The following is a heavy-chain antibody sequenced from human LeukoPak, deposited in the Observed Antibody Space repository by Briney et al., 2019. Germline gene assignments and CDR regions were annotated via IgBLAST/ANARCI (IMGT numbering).Heavy chain of an antibody. V-gene: IGHV3-48*03. D-gene: IGHD3-22*01. CDR1: GFTFSDYQ. CDR3: ARDGDYYDSRGDAFDI. CDR2: TSDSGSTP. Sequence: EGSLRLSCAASGFTFSDYQMNWVRQAPGKGLEWVSYTSDSGSTPYYADSVKGRFTISRDNAKNSLYLQMNSLRAEDTAVYYCARDGDYYDSRGDAFDIWGRGAMVTVAS. J-gene: IGHJ3*02.